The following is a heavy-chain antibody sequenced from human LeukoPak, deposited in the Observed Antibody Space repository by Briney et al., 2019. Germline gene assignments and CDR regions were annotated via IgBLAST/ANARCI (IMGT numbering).Heavy chain of an antibody. Sequence: GGSLRLSCAASGFTFSSYAMSWVRQAPGKGLEWVSAISGSGGSTYYADSVKGRFTISRDNSKNTLYLQMNSLRAEDTAVYYCARGGAYSDSSITYSYFFDYWGQGTLVTVSS. V-gene: IGHV3-23*01. CDR1: GFTFSSYA. CDR3: ARGGAYSDSSITYSYFFDY. D-gene: IGHD3-22*01. J-gene: IGHJ4*02. CDR2: ISGSGGST.